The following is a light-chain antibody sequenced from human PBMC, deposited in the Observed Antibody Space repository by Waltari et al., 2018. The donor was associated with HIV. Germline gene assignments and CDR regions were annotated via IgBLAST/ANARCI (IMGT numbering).Light chain of an antibody. Sequence: QSALTQPRSVSGSPGQSVTIPCPGTSSDVGGYTFVPWYQHHPGKAPKLVISDGTKRPSGVPDRFSGSKSGNTASLTISGLQAEDEADYYCCSYSGSGTLYVFGTGTEVTVL. CDR2: DGT. V-gene: IGLV2-11*01. J-gene: IGLJ1*01. CDR3: CSYSGSGTLYV. CDR1: SSDVGGYTF.